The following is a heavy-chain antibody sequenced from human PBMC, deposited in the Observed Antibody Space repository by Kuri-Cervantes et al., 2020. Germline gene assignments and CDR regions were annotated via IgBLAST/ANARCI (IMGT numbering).Heavy chain of an antibody. CDR2: INPNSGGT. D-gene: IGHD2/OR15-2a*01. Sequence: ASVKVSCKPSGYTSSDYYLHWVRQAPGQGLEWMGWINPNSGGTNFAQKFQDRVTLTRDTSISTAYLDLGGLRSDDTAVYYCARGRADYSTSSFLDYWGQGTLVTVSS. CDR3: ARGRADYSTSSFLDY. V-gene: IGHV1-2*02. J-gene: IGHJ4*02. CDR1: GYTSSDYY.